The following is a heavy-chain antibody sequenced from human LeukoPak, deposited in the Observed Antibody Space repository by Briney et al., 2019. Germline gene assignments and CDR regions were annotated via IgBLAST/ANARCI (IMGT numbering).Heavy chain of an antibody. CDR3: AKSPYFDLSSYYFDY. CDR1: GFTFTDYW. CDR2: INGDLTNT. D-gene: IGHD3-9*01. J-gene: IGHJ4*02. V-gene: IGHV3-74*03. Sequence: GGSLRLSCAASGFTFTDYWMNWVRQVAGKGLVWVSRINGDLTNTTYADSVKGRFTISRDNAKNTLYLQMNSLIAEDTAVYYCAKSPYFDLSSYYFDYWGQGTLITVSS.